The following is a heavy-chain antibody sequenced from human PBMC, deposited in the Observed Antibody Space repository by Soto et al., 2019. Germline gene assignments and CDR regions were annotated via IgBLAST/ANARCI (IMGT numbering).Heavy chain of an antibody. V-gene: IGHV3-66*01. Sequence: EVQLVESGGGLVQPGGSLRLSCAASVFTFSSNYMSWVRQAPGKGLDWVSVIYSGGSTYYADSVKCRFTISRDNSKNTRYLQMNSLSAEDTAVYYCARGRSDWYFDLWGRGTLVTVSS. CDR1: VFTFSSNY. J-gene: IGHJ2*01. D-gene: IGHD3-3*01. CDR2: IYSGGST. CDR3: ARGRSDWYFDL.